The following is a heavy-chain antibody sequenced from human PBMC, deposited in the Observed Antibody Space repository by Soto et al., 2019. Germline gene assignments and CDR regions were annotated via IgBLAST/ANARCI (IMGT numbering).Heavy chain of an antibody. V-gene: IGHV3-23*01. CDR1: GFTFSSYA. CDR3: AKEGGGRWLRVGAFDI. D-gene: IGHD5-18*01. Sequence: SGGSLRLSCAASGFTFSSYAMSWVRQAPGKGLEWVSAISGSGGSTYYADSVKGRFTISRDNSKNTLYLQMNSLRAEDTAVYYCAKEGGGRWLRVGAFDIWGQGTMVTVSS. CDR2: ISGSGGST. J-gene: IGHJ3*02.